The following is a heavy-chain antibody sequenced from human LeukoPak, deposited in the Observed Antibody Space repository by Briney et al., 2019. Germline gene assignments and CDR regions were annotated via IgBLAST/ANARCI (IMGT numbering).Heavy chain of an antibody. CDR2: ISYDGSNK. Sequence: PGGSLRLSCAASGFTFSSYAMHWVRQAPGKGLEWVAVISYDGSNKYYADSVKGRFTISRDNSKNTLYLQMNSLRAEDTAVYYCARDVGYFIVAGSFDYWGQGTLVTVSS. V-gene: IGHV3-30*04. CDR1: GFTFSSYA. CDR3: ARDVGYFIVAGSFDY. D-gene: IGHD5-12*01. J-gene: IGHJ4*02.